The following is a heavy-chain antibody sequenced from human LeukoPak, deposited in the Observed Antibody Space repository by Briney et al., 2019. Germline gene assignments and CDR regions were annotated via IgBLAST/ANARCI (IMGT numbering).Heavy chain of an antibody. Sequence: GGCLRLSCAASGFTFSTYSMNWVRQAPGKGLEWVSSISSGSSHIYHADSVKGRSTISRDNAKNSLYLQMNSLRAEDTAVYYCARDGLYCSSTNCYFDYWGQGTLVTVSS. CDR2: ISSGSSHI. J-gene: IGHJ4*02. D-gene: IGHD2-2*01. CDR1: GFTFSTYS. CDR3: ARDGLYCSSTNCYFDY. V-gene: IGHV3-21*01.